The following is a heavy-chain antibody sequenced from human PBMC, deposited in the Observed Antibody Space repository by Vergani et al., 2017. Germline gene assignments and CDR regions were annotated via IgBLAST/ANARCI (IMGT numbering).Heavy chain of an antibody. CDR3: ARRSWYGDSPPIGMDV. D-gene: IGHD4-17*01. CDR1: GFSLSTSGMC. CDR2: IDWDDDK. J-gene: IGHJ6*02. V-gene: IGHV2-70*15. Sequence: QVTLRESGPALVKPTQTLTLTCTFSGFSLSTSGMCVSWIRQPPGKALEWLARIDWDDDKYYSTSLKTRLTISKDTSKNQVVLTMTNMDPVDTATYYCARRSWYGDSPPIGMDVWGQGTTVTVSS.